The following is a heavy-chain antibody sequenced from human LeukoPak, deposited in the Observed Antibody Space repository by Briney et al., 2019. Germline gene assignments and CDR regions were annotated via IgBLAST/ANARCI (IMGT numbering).Heavy chain of an antibody. Sequence: PSETLSLTCTVSSGSITGYYWSWIRQPPGRGLEWIGYVHFSGTTSFNPSLKSRVTISVDTSKNQFSLRLSSMTAADTAAYYCAREQYLAYDVFGFWGQGTMVTVSS. CDR2: VHFSGTT. CDR1: SGSITGYY. D-gene: IGHD4-11*01. V-gene: IGHV4-59*01. J-gene: IGHJ3*01. CDR3: AREQYLAYDVFGF.